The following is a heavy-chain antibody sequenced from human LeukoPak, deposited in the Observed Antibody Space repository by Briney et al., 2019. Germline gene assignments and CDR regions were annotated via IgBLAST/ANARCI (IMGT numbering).Heavy chain of an antibody. D-gene: IGHD3-22*01. V-gene: IGHV1-18*01. J-gene: IGHJ3*02. Sequence: GASVKVSCKASGYTFTSYGISWVRQAPGQGLESMGWSSAYNGNTNYAQKLQGRVTMTTDTSTSTAYMELRSLRYDDTAVYYCARDRSGYCYVSHRAFDIWGQGTMVTVSS. CDR3: ARDRSGYCYVSHRAFDI. CDR1: GYTFTSYG. CDR2: SSAYNGNT.